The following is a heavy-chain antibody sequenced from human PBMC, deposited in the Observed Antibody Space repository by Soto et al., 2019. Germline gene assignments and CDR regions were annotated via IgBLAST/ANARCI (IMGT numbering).Heavy chain of an antibody. J-gene: IGHJ6*04. CDR1: GGSISSGYYY. CDR3: ASFSLSGMDV. Sequence: QVQLQASGPGLVKPSQTLSLTCSVSGGSISSGYYYWSWIRQPPGKGLEWIGNIYYSGNTYYNPSLKIRLMISVDTSENQFSLKAGSVTAADTAVYYCASFSLSGMDVWGEGTTVTVSS. CDR2: IYYSGNT. D-gene: IGHD2-2*01. V-gene: IGHV4-30-4*01.